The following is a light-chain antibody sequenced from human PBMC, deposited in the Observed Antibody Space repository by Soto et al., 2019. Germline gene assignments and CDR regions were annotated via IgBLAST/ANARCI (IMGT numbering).Light chain of an antibody. CDR2: GAS. Sequence: IQLTQSPSSLSASVGDRVTITCRASQGISSFLAWYQQKPGKAPKLLIYGASTLQSGVPSRFSGSGSGTVFTLTIGSLQPEDFATYYCQQLNSFPIPFGRGTKVDIK. V-gene: IGKV1-9*01. J-gene: IGKJ3*01. CDR3: QQLNSFPIP. CDR1: QGISSF.